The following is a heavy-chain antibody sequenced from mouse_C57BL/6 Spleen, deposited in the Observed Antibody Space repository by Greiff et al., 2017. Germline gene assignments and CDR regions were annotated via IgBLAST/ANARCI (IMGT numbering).Heavy chain of an antibody. CDR2: IWTGGGT. J-gene: IGHJ4*01. D-gene: IGHD1-1*01. V-gene: IGHV2-9-1*01. Sequence: VKLQESGPGLVAPSQSLSITCTVPGFSLPSYAISWVRQPPGKGLEWLGVIWTGGGTNYNSALKSRLSISKDNSKSQVFLKMNSLQTDDTARYYCGGSSYSYYAMDYWGQGTSVTVSS. CDR1: GFSLPSYA. CDR3: GGSSYSYYAMDY.